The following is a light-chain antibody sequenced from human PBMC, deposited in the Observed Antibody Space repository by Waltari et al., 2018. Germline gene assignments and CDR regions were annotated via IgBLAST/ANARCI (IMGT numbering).Light chain of an antibody. J-gene: IGLJ1*01. CDR3: SSYMPSSGPYV. Sequence: QSALTQPASVSGSPGESINIPCTAPSSDVGAYNSVSWYHQYPGKPPKLIIYKVTSRPSGVSYRFSGSKSGNTASLTISGLQAEDEADYYCSSYMPSSGPYVFGGGTRVTVL. CDR1: SSDVGAYNS. V-gene: IGLV2-14*01. CDR2: KVT.